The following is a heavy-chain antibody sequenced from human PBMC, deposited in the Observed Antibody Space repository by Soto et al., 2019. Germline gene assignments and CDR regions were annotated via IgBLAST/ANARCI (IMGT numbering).Heavy chain of an antibody. V-gene: IGHV1-69*01. CDR1: GGTFSGYA. CDR2: FVPLFGST. D-gene: IGHD2-15*01. CDR3: ATHSLGTSSPPYFDN. Sequence: QVQLVQSGAEVKKPGSSVKVCCQASGGTFSGYALTWVRQAPGQGLEWMGEFVPLFGSTNYAQKFAGRITIIADESTSTGYMELSTLRSEDTAVYYCATHSLGTSSPPYFDNWGQGTLVTVSS. J-gene: IGHJ4*02.